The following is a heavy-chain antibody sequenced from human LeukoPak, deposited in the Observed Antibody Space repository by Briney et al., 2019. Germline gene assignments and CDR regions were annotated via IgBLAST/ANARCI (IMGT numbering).Heavy chain of an antibody. D-gene: IGHD2-15*01. CDR2: ISYDGSNK. J-gene: IGHJ4*02. V-gene: IGHV3-30*04. CDR1: GYTFSSYA. Sequence: GGSLRLSCAGSGYTFSSYAMHWVRQAPGKGLEWVAVISYDGSNKYYADSVKGRFTISRDNSKNTLYLQMNSLRAEDTAVYYCARGRFALGYCSGGSCYSHFDYWGQGTLVTVSS. CDR3: ARGRFALGYCSGGSCYSHFDY.